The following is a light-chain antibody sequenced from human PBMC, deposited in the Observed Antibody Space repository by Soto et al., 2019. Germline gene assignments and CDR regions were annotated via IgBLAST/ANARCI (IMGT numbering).Light chain of an antibody. Sequence: VVMTQSPIPPPVNLGQPASISCRSSQGLLYSDGNTYLNWFHQRPGQSPRRLIYKVSNRGSGVPDRYSGCGSGTDFTLKIIRVDAEDVGVYYCMQGTHWPITFGQGTRLEIK. CDR3: MQGTHWPIT. J-gene: IGKJ5*01. CDR1: QGLLYSDGNTY. V-gene: IGKV2-30*01. CDR2: KVS.